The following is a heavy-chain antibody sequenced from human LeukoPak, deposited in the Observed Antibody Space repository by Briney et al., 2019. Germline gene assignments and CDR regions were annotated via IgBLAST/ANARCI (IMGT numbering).Heavy chain of an antibody. Sequence: GGSLRLSCAASGFTFGAYSMHWVRDVPGKDVEWVSGISWNSGTICYVDSVRGRFTISRDNAKSSLYLQMNSLRADETALYHCAKGNWGSPFDSWGQGTLVAVSS. V-gene: IGHV3-9*01. D-gene: IGHD7-27*01. CDR3: AKGNWGSPFDS. CDR1: GFTFGAYS. CDR2: ISWNSGTI. J-gene: IGHJ4*02.